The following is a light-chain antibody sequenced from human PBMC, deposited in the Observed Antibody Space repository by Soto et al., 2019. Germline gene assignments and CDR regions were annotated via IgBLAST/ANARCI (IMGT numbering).Light chain of an antibody. Sequence: QSVLTQPPSVYGAPGQRVTISCTGSSSNIGAGYDVHWYQQLPGTAPKLLIYGTSNRPSGVPDRFSGSKSGTSASLAITGLQAEDEADYYCQSYDSSLSGPLFGGGTKLTVL. J-gene: IGLJ2*01. CDR2: GTS. CDR1: SSNIGAGYD. V-gene: IGLV1-40*01. CDR3: QSYDSSLSGPL.